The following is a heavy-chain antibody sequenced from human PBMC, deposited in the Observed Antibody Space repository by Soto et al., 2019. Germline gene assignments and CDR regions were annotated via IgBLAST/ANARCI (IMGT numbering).Heavy chain of an antibody. D-gene: IGHD4-17*01. CDR3: TPHRYGEYESSNY. CDR1: GFTFSNAC. V-gene: IGHV3-15*07. CDR2: IKSKTNGGTT. J-gene: IGHJ4*02. Sequence: PGGSLILSCAASGFTFSNACMNWVRQSPGERLEWFGRIKSKTNGGTTDYAAPVNGRFTISRDDSKNTLYLQMNSLKTEDTAMYYCTPHRYGEYESSNYWGQGT.